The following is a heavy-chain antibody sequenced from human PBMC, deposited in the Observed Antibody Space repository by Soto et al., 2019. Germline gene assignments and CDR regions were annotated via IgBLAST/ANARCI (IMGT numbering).Heavy chain of an antibody. CDR1: GGSISSYY. Sequence: SETPSLTCTVSGGSISSYYWSWIRQPPGKGLEWIGYIYYSGSTNYNPSLKSRVTISVDTSKNQFSLKLSSVTAADTAVYFCAVTRLYDNFDYHRDGFNFWGQGTMVTVSS. CDR3: AVTRLYDNFDYHRDGFNF. CDR2: IYYSGST. D-gene: IGHD3-22*01. V-gene: IGHV4-59*01. J-gene: IGHJ3*01.